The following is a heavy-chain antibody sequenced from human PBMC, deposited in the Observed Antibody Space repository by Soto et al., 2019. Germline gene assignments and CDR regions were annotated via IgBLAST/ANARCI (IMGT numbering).Heavy chain of an antibody. J-gene: IGHJ4*02. V-gene: IGHV4-39*07. Sequence: SETLSLTCTVSGGSISSRSYYWGWIRQPPGKGLEWIGSIYYSGSTNYNPSLKSRVTISVDRSKNQFSLKLSSVTAEDTAVYYCAKGSYRPHDYWGQGTLVTVSS. CDR2: IYYSGST. CDR1: GGSISSRSYY. D-gene: IGHD1-26*01. CDR3: AKGSYRPHDY.